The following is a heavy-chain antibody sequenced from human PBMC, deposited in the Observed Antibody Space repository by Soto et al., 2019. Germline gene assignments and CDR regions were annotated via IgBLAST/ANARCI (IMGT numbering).Heavy chain of an antibody. D-gene: IGHD1-26*01. CDR2: ISYDGSNK. Sequence: PGGSLRLSCAASGFTFSSYGMHWVRQAPGKGLEWVAVISYDGSNKYYADSVKGRFTISGDNSKNTLYLQMNSLRAEDTAVYYCASSELRLDYWGQGTLVTVSS. CDR1: GFTFSSYG. CDR3: ASSELRLDY. V-gene: IGHV3-30*03. J-gene: IGHJ4*02.